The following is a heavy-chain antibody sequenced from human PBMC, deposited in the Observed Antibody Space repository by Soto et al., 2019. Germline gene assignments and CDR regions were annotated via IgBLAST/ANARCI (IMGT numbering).Heavy chain of an antibody. D-gene: IGHD1-26*01. CDR2: ISSDGSHK. CDR3: ARWEQPLFDY. CDR1: GFTVSAYT. V-gene: IGHV3-30-3*01. Sequence: QVQLVESGGGVVQPGRSLRLSCAASGFTVSAYTMHWVRQAPGKGLEWVAVISSDGSHKYYADSLKGRFTISRDNSTNTLYPQMNSLRAEDTAVYYCARWEQPLFDYWGQGTLVTVSS. J-gene: IGHJ4*02.